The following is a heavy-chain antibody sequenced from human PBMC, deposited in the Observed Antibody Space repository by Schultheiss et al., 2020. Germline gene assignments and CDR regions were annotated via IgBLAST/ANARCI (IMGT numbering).Heavy chain of an antibody. CDR2: IYYSGST. Sequence: LRLSCAVYGGSFSGYYWSWIRQHPGKGLEWIGYIYYSGSTYYNPSLKSRVTISVDTSKNQFSLKLSSVTAADTAVYYCARGFRDTNWFDPWGQGTLVTVSS. V-gene: IGHV4-31*11. CDR1: GGSFSGYY. CDR3: ARGFRDTNWFDP. J-gene: IGHJ5*02. D-gene: IGHD3-10*01.